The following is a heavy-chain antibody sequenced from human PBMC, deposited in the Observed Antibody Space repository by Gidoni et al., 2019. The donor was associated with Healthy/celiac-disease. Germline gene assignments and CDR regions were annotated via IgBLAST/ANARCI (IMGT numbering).Heavy chain of an antibody. CDR2: ISYDGSNK. V-gene: IGHV3-30*18. CDR3: AKSARPFRWFGELLDYFDY. J-gene: IGHJ4*02. D-gene: IGHD3-10*01. Sequence: QVQLVESGGGVVQPGRSLRLSCAASGFTFSSYGMHWVRQAPGKGLEWVAVISYDGSNKYYADSVKGRFTISRDNSKNTLYLQMNSLRAEDTAVYYCAKSARPFRWFGELLDYFDYWGQGTLVTVSS. CDR1: GFTFSSYG.